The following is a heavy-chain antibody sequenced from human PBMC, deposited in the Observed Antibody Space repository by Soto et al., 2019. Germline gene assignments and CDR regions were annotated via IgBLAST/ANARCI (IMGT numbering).Heavy chain of an antibody. CDR3: ARVDDSSANWFDP. Sequence: SETLSLTCTVSGGSISSGGYYWSWIRQHPGKGLEWIGYIYYSVSTYYNPSLKSRVTISVDTSKNQFSLKLSSVTAADTAVYYCARVDDSSANWFDPWGQGTLVTVSS. V-gene: IGHV4-31*03. D-gene: IGHD3-22*01. CDR1: GGSISSGGYY. J-gene: IGHJ5*02. CDR2: IYYSVST.